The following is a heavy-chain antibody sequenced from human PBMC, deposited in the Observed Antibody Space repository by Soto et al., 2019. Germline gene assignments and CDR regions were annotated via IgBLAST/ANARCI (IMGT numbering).Heavy chain of an antibody. Sequence: QVHLVQSGVEVKTPGASVKVSCQASGYTFFTYDISWERQAPGQGLEWMGWISTYSGDTKYAQKFQARVTMTTDTHTTTAYLELRSLRSDDTAVYYCARHRGPTTSENWFDPWGQGTLVTVSS. CDR3: ARHRGPTTSENWFDP. J-gene: IGHJ5*02. CDR2: ISTYSGDT. CDR1: GYTFFTYD. V-gene: IGHV1-18*01. D-gene: IGHD5-12*01.